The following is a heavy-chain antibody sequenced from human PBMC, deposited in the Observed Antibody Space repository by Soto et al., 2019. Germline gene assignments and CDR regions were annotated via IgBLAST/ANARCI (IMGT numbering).Heavy chain of an antibody. Sequence: GGSVKVYCKASGFTFTSSAVQWVRQARGQRLEWIGWIVVGSGNTNYAQKFQERVTITRDMSTSTAYMELSSLRSEDTAVYYCAKAVGYCSSSNCRDYYYYYGMDVWGQGTTVTVSS. J-gene: IGHJ6*02. CDR3: AKAVGYCSSSNCRDYYYYYGMDV. D-gene: IGHD2-2*01. V-gene: IGHV1-58*01. CDR1: GFTFTSSA. CDR2: IVVGSGNT.